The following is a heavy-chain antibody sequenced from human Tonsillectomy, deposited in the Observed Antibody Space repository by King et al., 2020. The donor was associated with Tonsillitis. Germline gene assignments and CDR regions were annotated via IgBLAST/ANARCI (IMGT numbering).Heavy chain of an antibody. D-gene: IGHD5-18*01. CDR2: IIGRQVIT. Sequence: VQLVESGGGLVQPGGSLRLSCAASGFTLSTYAMSWVRRAPGKALAWVSAIIGRQVITYYADSGKVRFTISRANSENTLNLQMDSLRAEDTAIYYCAKDLNNYGWSYFDHWGRGTTVIVSS. J-gene: IGHJ4*02. CDR3: AKDLNNYGWSYFDH. V-gene: IGHV3-23*04. CDR1: GFTLSTYA.